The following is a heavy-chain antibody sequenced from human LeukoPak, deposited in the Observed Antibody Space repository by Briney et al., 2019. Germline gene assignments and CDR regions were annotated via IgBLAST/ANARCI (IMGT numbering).Heavy chain of an antibody. Sequence: PGRSLRLFCAASGFTFSSYAMHWVRQAAGKGLEWVAVISYDGSNKYYADSVKGRFTISRDNSKNTLYLQMNSLRAEDTAVYYCAREIFLEWLTCFDYWGQGTLVTVSS. V-gene: IGHV3-30-3*01. J-gene: IGHJ4*02. CDR3: AREIFLEWLTCFDY. CDR1: GFTFSSYA. CDR2: ISYDGSNK. D-gene: IGHD3-3*01.